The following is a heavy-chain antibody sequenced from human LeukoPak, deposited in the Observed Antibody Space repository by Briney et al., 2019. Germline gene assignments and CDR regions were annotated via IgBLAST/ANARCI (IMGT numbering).Heavy chain of an antibody. J-gene: IGHJ5*02. CDR1: GFTFSSYE. CDR3: ARNRYCSSTSCPNWFDP. V-gene: IGHV3-48*03. CDR2: ISSSGSTI. Sequence: GGSLRLSCAASGFTFSSYEMNWVRQAPGEGLEWVSYISSSGSTIYYADSVKGRFTISRDNAKNSLYLQMNSLRAEDTAVYYCARNRYCSSTSCPNWFDPWGQGTLVTVSS. D-gene: IGHD2-2*01.